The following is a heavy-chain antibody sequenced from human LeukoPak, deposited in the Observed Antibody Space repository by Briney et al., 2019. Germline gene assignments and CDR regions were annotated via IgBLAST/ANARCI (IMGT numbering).Heavy chain of an antibody. J-gene: IGHJ6*02. CDR2: INPCNGDT. D-gene: IGHD2-15*01. CDR1: GYTFTNYA. CDR3: ARERWHCRVNCYSVYYYALDV. V-gene: IGHV1-3*01. Sequence: ASVKVSCKGAGYTFTNYAVHWGRHAPGQRLEWLGWINPCNGDTKYSQNFKGRVTVTSDTSAPTAYVELNSLTSEDTAVYYCARERWHCRVNCYSVYYYALDVWGQGTTVTVSS.